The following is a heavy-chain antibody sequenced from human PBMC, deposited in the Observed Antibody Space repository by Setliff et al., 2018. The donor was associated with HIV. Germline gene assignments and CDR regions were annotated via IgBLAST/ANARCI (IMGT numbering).Heavy chain of an antibody. D-gene: IGHD2-8*01. CDR1: GYTFSQYP. V-gene: IGHV1-3*04. CDR2: INTGNGNT. J-gene: IGHJ4*02. Sequence: ASVKVSCKASGYTFSQYPIHWVRQAPGQRPEWMGWINTGNGNTKYSQKFQGRVTMTRDTSASTVYMEVRGLRSDDTAVYYCARVGTSGFRSDFHFDYWGQGTLVTVSS. CDR3: ARVGTSGFRSDFHFDY.